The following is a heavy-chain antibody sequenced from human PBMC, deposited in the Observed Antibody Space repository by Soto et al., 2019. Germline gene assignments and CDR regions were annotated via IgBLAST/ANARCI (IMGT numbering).Heavy chain of an antibody. CDR1: GGSVSDKTYY. Sequence: SETLSLTCSGSGGSVSDKTYYWSWIRQPPGKRLEWIGYVYYSGTTNYNPSLKSRVTISVDLSKNRFSLRLSSVTTADTALYYCARTTAVPNTLRSRYFFDYWGQGTLVTVSS. V-gene: IGHV4-61*01. CDR3: ARTTAVPNTLRSRYFFDY. D-gene: IGHD4-17*01. CDR2: VYYSGTT. J-gene: IGHJ4*02.